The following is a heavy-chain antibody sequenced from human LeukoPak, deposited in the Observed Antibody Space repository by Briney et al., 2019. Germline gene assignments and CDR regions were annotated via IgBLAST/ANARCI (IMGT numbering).Heavy chain of an antibody. CDR1: GFTVSSKF. J-gene: IGHJ4*02. CDR3: ARVMADDNGIDY. V-gene: IGHV3-66*01. CDR2: IYGGEST. Sequence: GGSLRLSCAASGFTVSSKFMAWVRQTPGKGLEWVSIIYGGESTYYADSVKGRFTISRDNSKNTLNLQMNTLQAEDAAIYYCARVMADDNGIDYWGQGTLVTVSS. D-gene: IGHD1-1*01.